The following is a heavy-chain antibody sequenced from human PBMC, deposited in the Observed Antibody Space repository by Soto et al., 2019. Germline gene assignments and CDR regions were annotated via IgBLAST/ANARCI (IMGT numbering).Heavy chain of an antibody. J-gene: IGHJ5*02. D-gene: IGHD6-13*01. CDR1: GSTFTSYD. CDR3: ARDPHPAAGTPWFDP. V-gene: IGHV1-8*01. Sequence: QVQLVQSGAEVKKPGASVKVSCKASGSTFTSYDINWVRQATGQGLEWMGWMNPNSGNTGYAQKFQGRVTMTRNTSISTAYMELSSLRSEDTAVYYCARDPHPAAGTPWFDPWGQGTLVTVSS. CDR2: MNPNSGNT.